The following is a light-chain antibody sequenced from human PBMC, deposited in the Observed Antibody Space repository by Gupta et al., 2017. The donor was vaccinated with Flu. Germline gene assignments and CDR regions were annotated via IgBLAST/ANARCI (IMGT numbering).Light chain of an antibody. J-gene: IGLJ3*02. CDR2: DKS. Sequence: TVTCASSTGAVTSGYYHNWFQQNPGQAPRLLIYDKSKRHSGTPARFSGSLLGGRAALTLSGVQAEDEGVYYCLLFHGGAKFWVFGGGTKLTVL. CDR3: LLFHGGAKFWV. CDR1: TGAVTSGYY. V-gene: IGLV7-43*01.